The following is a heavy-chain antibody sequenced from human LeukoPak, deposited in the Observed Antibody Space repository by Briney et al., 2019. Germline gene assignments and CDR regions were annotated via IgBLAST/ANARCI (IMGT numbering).Heavy chain of an antibody. J-gene: IGHJ3*02. D-gene: IGHD1-7*01. CDR2: INPNSGGT. CDR3: ARASRNWNYAFDI. CDR1: GYTFTGYY. Sequence: ASVKVSCKASGYTFTGYYMLWVRQAPGQGLEWMGRINPNSGGTNYAQKFQGRVTMTRDTSISTAYMELSRLRSDDTAVYYCARASRNWNYAFDIWGQGTMVTVSS. V-gene: IGHV1-2*06.